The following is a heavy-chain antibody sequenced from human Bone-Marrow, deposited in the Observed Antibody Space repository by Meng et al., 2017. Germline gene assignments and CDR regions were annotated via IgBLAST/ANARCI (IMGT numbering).Heavy chain of an antibody. CDR2: IYYSGST. D-gene: IGHD3-22*01. CDR1: GGSISSYY. CDR3: ARGYTYYYDSSGYYPDYYYYGMDV. V-gene: IGHV4-59*01. Sequence: SETLSLTCTVSGGSISSYYWSWIRQPPGKGLEWIGYIYYSGSTNYNPSLKSRVTISVDTSKNQFSLKLSSVTAADTAVYYCARGYTYYYDSSGYYPDYYYYGMDVWGQGTMVTVSS. J-gene: IGHJ6*02.